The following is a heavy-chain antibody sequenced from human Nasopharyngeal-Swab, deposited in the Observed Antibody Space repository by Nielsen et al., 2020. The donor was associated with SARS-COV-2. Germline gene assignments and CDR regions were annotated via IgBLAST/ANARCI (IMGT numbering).Heavy chain of an antibody. V-gene: IGHV3-30*04. CDR2: TSSDGRNT. Sequence: GGSLRLSCAASGFTFSFYAMRWVRQAPGKGLEWVAVTSSDGRNTYYADSVKGRFTISRDNSKNTLYLQMNSLRAEDTALYYCARDNGVLPGALDSWGQGTLVTVSS. J-gene: IGHJ4*02. CDR3: ARDNGVLPGALDS. D-gene: IGHD2-8*01. CDR1: GFTFSFYA.